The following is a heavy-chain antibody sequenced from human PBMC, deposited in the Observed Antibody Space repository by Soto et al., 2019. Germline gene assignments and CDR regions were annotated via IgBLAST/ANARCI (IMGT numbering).Heavy chain of an antibody. Sequence: PSETLSLTCAVYGGSISSGGYSWSWIRQPPGKGLEWIGYIYHSGSTYYNPSLKSRVTISVDRSKNQFSLKLSSVTAADTAVYYCARTARYYDFWSGYTPGVYYFDYWGQG. CDR3: ARTARYYDFWSGYTPGVYYFDY. V-gene: IGHV4-30-2*01. CDR1: GGSISSGGYS. D-gene: IGHD3-3*01. J-gene: IGHJ4*02. CDR2: IYHSGST.